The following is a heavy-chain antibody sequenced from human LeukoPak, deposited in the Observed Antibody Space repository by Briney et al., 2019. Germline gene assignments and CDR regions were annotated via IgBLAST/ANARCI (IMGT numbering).Heavy chain of an antibody. CDR1: GFTFSSYA. Sequence: PGGSLRLSCAASGFTFSSYAMSWVRQAPGKGLVWVARINPDGGITNYADSVRGRFTISRDNAKNTLYLQMNSLRAEDTAVYYCAKDFTGYSDIWGQGTLVTVSS. J-gene: IGHJ4*02. V-gene: IGHV3-74*01. CDR3: AKDFTGYSDI. D-gene: IGHD5-12*01. CDR2: INPDGGIT.